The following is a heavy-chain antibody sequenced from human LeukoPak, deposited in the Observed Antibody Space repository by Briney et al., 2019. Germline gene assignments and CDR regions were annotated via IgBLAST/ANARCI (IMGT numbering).Heavy chain of an antibody. Sequence: GGSLRLSCAASGFTFSSYGMHWVRQAPGKGLEWVAAISDDGSNKYYADSVKGRFTISRDNSKDTVYLQMNSLRAEDTAVYYCAKDLENYYDSSGYVDYWGQGTLVTVSS. CDR3: AKDLENYYDSSGYVDY. V-gene: IGHV3-30*18. J-gene: IGHJ4*02. CDR1: GFTFSSYG. D-gene: IGHD3-22*01. CDR2: ISDDGSNK.